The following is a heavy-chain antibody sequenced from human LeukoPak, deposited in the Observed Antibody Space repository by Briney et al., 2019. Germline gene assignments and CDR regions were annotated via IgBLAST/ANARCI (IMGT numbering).Heavy chain of an antibody. CDR3: ARAKGSGSYYLDY. Sequence: GRSLRLSCAASGSTFSSYSMNWVRQAPGKGLEWVSYISSSGSTKYYADPVKGRFTISRDNSKNTLYLQMNSLRAEDTAVYYCARAKGSGSYYLDYWGQGTLVTVSS. J-gene: IGHJ4*02. D-gene: IGHD3-10*01. V-gene: IGHV3-48*01. CDR2: ISSSGSTK. CDR1: GSTFSSYS.